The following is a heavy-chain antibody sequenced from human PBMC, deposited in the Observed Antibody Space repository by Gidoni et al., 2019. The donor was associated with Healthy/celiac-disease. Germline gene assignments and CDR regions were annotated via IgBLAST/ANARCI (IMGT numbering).Heavy chain of an antibody. CDR3: ARQPTSYYTIGYFDY. CDR2: IYYSGST. D-gene: IGHD3-3*01. V-gene: IGHV4-39*01. J-gene: IGHJ4*02. Sequence: QLTLQESGPGLVTPSETLSLTCTVSGGSISSSSYYWGWIRQPPGKGLEWIGSIYYSGSTYYIPSRKSRVTISVDTSKNQFSLKLSSVTAADTAVYYCARQPTSYYTIGYFDYWGQGTLVTVSS. CDR1: GGSISSSSYY.